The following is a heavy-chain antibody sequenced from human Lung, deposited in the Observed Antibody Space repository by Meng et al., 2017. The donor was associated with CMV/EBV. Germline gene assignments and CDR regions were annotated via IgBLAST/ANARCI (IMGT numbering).Heavy chain of an antibody. D-gene: IGHD2-8*01. CDR1: GFTFSGYW. CDR3: ARGGPCSNGVCSDYGMDV. V-gene: IGHV3-7*01. J-gene: IGHJ6*02. CDR2: IKQDGSDK. Sequence: SXAASGFTFSGYWMNWVRQTPGKGLEWVANIKQDGSDKYYADSVKGRFTISRDNAENSLYLQMNSLRAEDTAIYYCARGGPCSNGVCSDYGMDVWGQGXTVTVSS.